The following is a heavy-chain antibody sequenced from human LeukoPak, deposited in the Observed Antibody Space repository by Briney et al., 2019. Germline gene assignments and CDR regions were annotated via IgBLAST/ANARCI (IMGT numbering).Heavy chain of an antibody. CDR1: GGSISSYY. J-gene: IGHJ4*02. V-gene: IGHV4-59*01. CDR3: ASLGCCSGGSCYSGTFDY. Sequence: SETLSLTCTVSGGSISSYYWSWIRQPPGKGLEWIGYIYYSGSTNYNPSLKSRVTISVDTSKNQFSLKLSSMTAADTAVYYCASLGCCSGGSCYSGTFDYWGQGTLVTVSS. CDR2: IYYSGST. D-gene: IGHD2-15*01.